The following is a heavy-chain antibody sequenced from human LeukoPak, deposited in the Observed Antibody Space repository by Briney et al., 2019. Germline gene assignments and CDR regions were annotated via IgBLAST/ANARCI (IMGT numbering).Heavy chain of an antibody. CDR2: ITSSGDII. V-gene: IGHV3-48*03. CDR3: ARYRADGGRYDALDI. Sequence: PGGSLRLSCAASGFTFSDYEMNWVRQAPGKGLDWVSYITSSGDIIYYADSVKGRFTISRDNAKNSVFLQMNSLRAEDTAVYYCARYRADGGRYDALDIWGQGTMVTVSS. D-gene: IGHD3-16*01. J-gene: IGHJ3*02. CDR1: GFTFSDYE.